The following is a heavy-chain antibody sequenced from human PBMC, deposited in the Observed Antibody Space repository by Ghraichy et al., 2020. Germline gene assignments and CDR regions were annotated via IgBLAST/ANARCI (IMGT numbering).Heavy chain of an antibody. CDR3: VRGTSGWKGSDY. Sequence: GSLRLSCAASGFTFSNYWMHWVRQVPGRGLVWVSEIKGDGTYTTYADFVKGRFTISRDNAKNTLYLQMNSLRVEDMAVYHCVRGTSGWKGSDYWGQGTLVTVSS. CDR1: GFTFSNYW. CDR2: IKGDGTYT. J-gene: IGHJ4*02. D-gene: IGHD6-19*01. V-gene: IGHV3-74*01.